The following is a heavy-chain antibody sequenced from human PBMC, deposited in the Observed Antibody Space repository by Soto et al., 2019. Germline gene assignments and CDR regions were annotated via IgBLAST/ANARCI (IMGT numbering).Heavy chain of an antibody. D-gene: IGHD2-2*01. CDR3: ARSQGSSTSLEIYYYYYYGMDV. CDR1: GGTFSSYA. J-gene: IGHJ6*02. CDR2: IIPISDTT. Sequence: QVQLVQSGAEVKKPGSSVKVSCKASGGTFSSYAISWVRQAPGQGLEWMGGIIPISDTTNYAQKFQGRVTITADESTGTAYMALSGLRSEDTAVDYCARSQGSSTSLEIYYYYYYGMDVWGQGTTVTVSS. V-gene: IGHV1-69*01.